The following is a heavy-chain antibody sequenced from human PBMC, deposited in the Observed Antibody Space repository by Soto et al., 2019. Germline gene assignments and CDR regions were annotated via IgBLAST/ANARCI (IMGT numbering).Heavy chain of an antibody. CDR1: GGSISSSSYY. J-gene: IGHJ6*03. CDR3: ARGIAAARYYYYYMDV. D-gene: IGHD6-13*01. V-gene: IGHV4-39*01. CDR2: IYYSGST. Sequence: SETLSLTCTVSGGSISSSSYYWGWIRQPPGKGLEWIGSIYYSGSTYYNPSLKSRVTISVDTSKNQFSLKLSSVTAADTAVYYCARGIAAARYYYYYMDVWGKGTTVTVSS.